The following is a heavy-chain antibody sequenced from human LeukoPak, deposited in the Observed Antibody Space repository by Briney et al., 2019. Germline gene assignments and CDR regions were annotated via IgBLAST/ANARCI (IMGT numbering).Heavy chain of an antibody. D-gene: IGHD6-13*01. Sequence: GRSLRLSCAASGFTYSSYAMHWVRQAPGKGREWVAVISYDGSNKYYADSVKGRFTISRDNSKNTLYLQMNSLRAEDTAVYYCARDLSAAGSPDYWGQGTLVTVSS. CDR2: ISYDGSNK. V-gene: IGHV3-30-3*01. CDR3: ARDLSAAGSPDY. CDR1: GFTYSSYA. J-gene: IGHJ4*02.